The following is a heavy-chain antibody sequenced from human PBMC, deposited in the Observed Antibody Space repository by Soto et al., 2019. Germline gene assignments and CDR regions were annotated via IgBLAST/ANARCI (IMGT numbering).Heavy chain of an antibody. CDR3: ARCGPGGYMDY. Sequence: SHTLSLTCAISGGSVSSNNAAWISIRQSPPRGLECVGRTHYRSKWYNHYAVSVKSRITVNPDRSKNQFSLQLNSVTPEDAAVYYCARCGPGGYMDYWRPGTVVTVSS. V-gene: IGHV6-1*01. CDR1: GGSVSSNNAA. J-gene: IGHJ4*02. CDR2: THYRSKWYN. D-gene: IGHD3-22*01.